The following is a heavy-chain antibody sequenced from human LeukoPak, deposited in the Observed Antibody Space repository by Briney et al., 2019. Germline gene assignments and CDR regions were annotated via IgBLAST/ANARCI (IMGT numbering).Heavy chain of an antibody. CDR3: AGSVWGSYRYFDY. Sequence: SVKVSCKASGGTFSSYAISWVRQAPGQGLEWMGRIIPILGIANYAQKFQGRVTITADKSTSTAYMELSSLRSEDTAVYYCAGSVWGSYRYFDYWGQGTLVTVSS. V-gene: IGHV1-69*04. D-gene: IGHD3-16*02. CDR2: IIPILGIA. CDR1: GGTFSSYA. J-gene: IGHJ4*02.